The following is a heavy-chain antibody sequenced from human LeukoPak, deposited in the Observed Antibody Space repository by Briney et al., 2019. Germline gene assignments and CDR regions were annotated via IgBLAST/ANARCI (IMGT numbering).Heavy chain of an antibody. Sequence: GASVNVSCKASGYTFTGYYMHWVRQAPGQGLEWMGWINPNSGGTNYAQKFQGRVTMTRDTSISTAYMELSRLRSDDTAVYYCARDYTIAAAGTPSYWGQGPWSPSPQ. CDR3: ARDYTIAAAGTPSY. V-gene: IGHV1-2*02. CDR1: GYTFTGYY. J-gene: IGHJ4*02. D-gene: IGHD6-13*01. CDR2: INPNSGGT.